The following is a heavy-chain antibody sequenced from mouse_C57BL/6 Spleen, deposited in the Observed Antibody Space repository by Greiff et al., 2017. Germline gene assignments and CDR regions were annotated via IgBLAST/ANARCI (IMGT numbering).Heavy chain of an antibody. D-gene: IGHD4-1*01. J-gene: IGHJ2*01. CDR2: IDPSDSYT. Sequence: VQLQQPGAELVMPGASVKLSCKASGYTFTSYWMPWVKQRPGKGLEWIGEIDPSDSYTNYNQKFKGKSTLTVDKSSSTAYMQLSSLTSEDSAVYYCAINWDALYYFDYWGQGTTLTVSS. CDR1: GYTFTSYW. CDR3: AINWDALYYFDY. V-gene: IGHV1-69*01.